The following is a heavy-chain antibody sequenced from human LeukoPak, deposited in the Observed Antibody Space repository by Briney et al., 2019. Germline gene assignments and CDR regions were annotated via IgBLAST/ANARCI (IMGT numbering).Heavy chain of an antibody. CDR1: GFTFSSYA. J-gene: IGHJ4*02. CDR3: ARERSWLPDY. CDR2: ISYDGSNK. Sequence: GRSLRLSCAASGFTFSSYAMHWVRQAPGKGLEWVAVISYDGSNKYYADSVKGRFTISRDNSKNTLYLQMNSLRAEDTAVYYCARERSWLPDYWGQGTLVTVSS. D-gene: IGHD5-12*01. V-gene: IGHV3-30-3*01.